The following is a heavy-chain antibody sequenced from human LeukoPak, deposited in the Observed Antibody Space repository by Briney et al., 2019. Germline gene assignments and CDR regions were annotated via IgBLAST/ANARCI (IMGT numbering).Heavy chain of an antibody. CDR2: ISGSGGST. CDR3: ARGVSGAPYYYYYYMDV. J-gene: IGHJ6*03. V-gene: IGHV3-23*01. CDR1: GFTFSSYA. Sequence: GGSLRLSCAASGFTFSSYAMSWVRQAPGKGLEWVSAISGSGGSTYYADSVKGRFTISRDNSKNTLYLQMNSLRAEDTAVYYCARGVSGAPYYYYYYMDVWGKGTTVTVSS. D-gene: IGHD2-15*01.